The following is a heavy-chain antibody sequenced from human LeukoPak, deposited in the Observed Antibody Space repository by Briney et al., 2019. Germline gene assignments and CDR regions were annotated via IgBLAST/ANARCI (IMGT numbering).Heavy chain of an antibody. CDR3: AKASLTITGTPNTFDP. J-gene: IGHJ5*02. V-gene: IGHV3-23*01. D-gene: IGHD1-7*01. CDR2: ISGSGGST. Sequence: QPGGSLRLSCAASGFTFSTYAMTWVRQAPGKRLEWVSYISGSGGSTYYADSVKGRFTISRDNSKNTMYLQMISLRTEDTAVYYCAKASLTITGTPNTFDPWGQGTLVTVSS. CDR1: GFTFSTYA.